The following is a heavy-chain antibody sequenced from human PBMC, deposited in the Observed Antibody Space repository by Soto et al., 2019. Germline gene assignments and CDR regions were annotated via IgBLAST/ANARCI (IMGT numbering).Heavy chain of an antibody. CDR2: IYHSGST. D-gene: IGHD3-9*01. V-gene: IGHV4-30-2*01. CDR3: AHILSGSKFTY. J-gene: IGHJ4*02. CDR1: GGSISSGGYS. Sequence: SETLSLTCAVSGGSISSGGYSWSWIRQPPGKGLEWIGYIYHSGSTYYNPSLKSRVTISVDRSKNQFSLKLSSVTAADTAIYYCAHILSGSKFTYWGQGTPVTVSS.